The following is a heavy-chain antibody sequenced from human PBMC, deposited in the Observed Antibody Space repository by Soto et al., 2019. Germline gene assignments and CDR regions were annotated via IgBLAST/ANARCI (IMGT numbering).Heavy chain of an antibody. J-gene: IGHJ3*02. V-gene: IGHV4-4*07. Sequence: QVQLQESGPGLVKPSETLSLTCTVSGGSISSYYWSWIRQPAGKGLEWIGRIYTTGSNNYNPSLQSRVTMSVDTSKNQFSLKLSSVTAADTAVYYCARDMGITMIVVDAFDIWGQGTMVTVSS. CDR3: ARDMGITMIVVDAFDI. D-gene: IGHD3-22*01. CDR2: IYTTGSN. CDR1: GGSISSYY.